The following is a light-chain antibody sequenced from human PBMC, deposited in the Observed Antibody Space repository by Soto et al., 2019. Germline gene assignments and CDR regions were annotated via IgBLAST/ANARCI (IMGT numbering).Light chain of an antibody. CDR2: EVT. Sequence: QSALTQPASVSGSPGQSITISCTGTSGDIGSYNRVSWYQQHPGKAPKLIIYEVTDRPSGVSNRFSGSKSGASASLSISGLQSEDEADYYCAAWDDRLDVYVFGTVTKVTVL. CDR3: AAWDDRLDVYV. J-gene: IGLJ1*01. CDR1: SGDIGSYNR. V-gene: IGLV2-14*01.